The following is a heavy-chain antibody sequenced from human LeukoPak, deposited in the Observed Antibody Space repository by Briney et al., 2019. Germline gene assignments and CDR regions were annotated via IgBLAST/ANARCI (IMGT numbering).Heavy chain of an antibody. CDR3: SRERVAVAGTVAPYYYYGMDV. V-gene: IGHV3-48*03. CDR2: ISSSGSTI. Sequence: GGSLRLSCAASGFTFSSYEMNWVRQAPGKGLEWVSYISSSGSTIYYAGSVKGRFTISRDNAKNSLYLQMNSLRAEDTAVYYCSRERVAVAGTVAPYYYYGMDVWGQGTTVTVSS. D-gene: IGHD6-19*01. J-gene: IGHJ6*02. CDR1: GFTFSSYE.